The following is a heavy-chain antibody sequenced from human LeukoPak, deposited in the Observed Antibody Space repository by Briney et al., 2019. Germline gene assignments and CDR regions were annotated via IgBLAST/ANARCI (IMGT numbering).Heavy chain of an antibody. CDR1: GGSISSYY. CDR2: IHYSGST. D-gene: IGHD6-19*01. V-gene: IGHV4-59*12. Sequence: SETLSLTCTVSGGSISSYYWSWIRQPPGKGLEWIGYIHYSGSTNYNTSLKSRVTISVDTSKNQFSLKLSSVTAADTAVYYCARPAIAVAGTTDYWGQGTLVTVSS. J-gene: IGHJ4*02. CDR3: ARPAIAVAGTTDY.